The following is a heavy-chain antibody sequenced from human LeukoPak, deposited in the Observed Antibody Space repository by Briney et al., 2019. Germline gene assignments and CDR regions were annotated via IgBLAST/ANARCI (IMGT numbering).Heavy chain of an antibody. CDR3: ARDPYSGYDYNWFDP. D-gene: IGHD5-12*01. J-gene: IGHJ5*02. V-gene: IGHV3-48*03. Sequence: PGGSLRLSCAASGFTFSSYEMNWVRQAPGKGLEWVSYISSSGSTIYYADSVKGRFTISRDNAKNSLYLQMNSLRAEDTAVYYCARDPYSGYDYNWFDPWGQGTLVTVSS. CDR1: GFTFSSYE. CDR2: ISSSGSTI.